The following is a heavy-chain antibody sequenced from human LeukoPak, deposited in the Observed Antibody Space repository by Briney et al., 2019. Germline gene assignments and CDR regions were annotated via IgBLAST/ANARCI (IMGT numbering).Heavy chain of an antibody. D-gene: IGHD3-10*01. J-gene: IGHJ3*02. CDR1: GFTFSSYE. CDR3: ARERSTMVRGVIIDPHAFDI. Sequence: GGSLRLSCAASGFTFSSYEMNWVRQAPGKGLEWVSYISSSGSTIYYADSVKGRFTISRDNAKNSLYLQMNSLRAEDTAAYYCARERSTMVRGVIIDPHAFDIWGQGTMVTVSS. V-gene: IGHV3-48*03. CDR2: ISSSGSTI.